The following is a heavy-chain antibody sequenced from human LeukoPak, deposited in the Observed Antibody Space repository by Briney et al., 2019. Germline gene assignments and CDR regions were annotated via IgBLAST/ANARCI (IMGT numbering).Heavy chain of an antibody. CDR3: ARIKEYGFDI. J-gene: IGHJ3*02. V-gene: IGHV3-7*01. CDR1: GFTFSSYA. D-gene: IGHD3-10*01. CDR2: IKDDGSEK. Sequence: GGSLRLSCAASGFTFSSYAMSWVRQAPGKGPEWVANIKDDGSEKYYLDSVKGRFTISRDNAKNSLYLQMNSLRAEDTAVYSCARIKEYGFDIWGQGTMVTVSS.